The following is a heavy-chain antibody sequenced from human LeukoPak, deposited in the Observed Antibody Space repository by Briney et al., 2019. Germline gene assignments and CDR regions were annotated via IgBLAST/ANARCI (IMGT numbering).Heavy chain of an antibody. CDR1: GGSFSGYY. V-gene: IGHV4-34*01. D-gene: IGHD2-15*01. CDR2: INHSGST. J-gene: IGHJ1*01. CDR3: ARVVVFGFQMTPEKYEYFQH. Sequence: SETLSLTCAVHGGSFSGYYWSWIRQPPGKGLEWIGEINHSGSTNYNPSLKSRVTISVDTSKNQFSLKLSSVTAPDTAVYYCARVVVFGFQMTPEKYEYFQHWGQGTLVTVSS.